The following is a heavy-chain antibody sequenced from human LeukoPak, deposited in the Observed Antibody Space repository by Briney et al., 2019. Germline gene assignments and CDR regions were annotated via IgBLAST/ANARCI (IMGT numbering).Heavy chain of an antibody. CDR3: ARGADTGSYGSLVYFDY. CDR2: ISAYSGNT. J-gene: IGHJ4*02. Sequence: ASVKVSCKASGYTFTSYGISWVRQAPGQGLEWMGLISAYSGNTDFAQKLQGRVTMTTDTSTSTAYMELRSLRSDDTAVYFCARGADTGSYGSLVYFDYWGQGTLVTVSS. V-gene: IGHV1-18*01. D-gene: IGHD3-16*01. CDR1: GYTFTSYG.